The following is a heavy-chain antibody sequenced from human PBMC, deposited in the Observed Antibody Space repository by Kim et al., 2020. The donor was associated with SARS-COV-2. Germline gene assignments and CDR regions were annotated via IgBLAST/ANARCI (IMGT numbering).Heavy chain of an antibody. Sequence: NYNPSLKSRVTISVDTSKNQFSLKLSSVTAADTAVYYCARNIVWRDYFDYWGQGTLVTVSS. CDR3: ARNIVWRDYFDY. V-gene: IGHV4-4*09. D-gene: IGHD5-12*01. J-gene: IGHJ4*02.